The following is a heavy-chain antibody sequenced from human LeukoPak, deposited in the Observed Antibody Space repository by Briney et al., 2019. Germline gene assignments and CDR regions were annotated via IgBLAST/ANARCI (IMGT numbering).Heavy chain of an antibody. CDR2: ISAYNGNT. V-gene: IGHV1-18*01. CDR3: ARVEDIVVVPATTEMFFVY. D-gene: IGHD2-2*01. Sequence: ASVKGSCKASGYTFTSYGISWVRQAPGQGLEWMGWISAYNGNTNYAQKLQGRVTMTTDTSTSTAYMELRSLRSDDTAVYYCARVEDIVVVPATTEMFFVYWGQGTLVTVSS. CDR1: GYTFTSYG. J-gene: IGHJ4*02.